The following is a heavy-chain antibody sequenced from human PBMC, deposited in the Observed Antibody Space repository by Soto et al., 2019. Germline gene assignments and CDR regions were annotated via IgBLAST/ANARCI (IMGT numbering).Heavy chain of an antibody. CDR3: ARAATYCTNGVCYIPDYFDY. V-gene: IGHV4-31*03. Sequence: QVQLQESGPGLVKPSQTLSLTCTVSGGSISSGGYYWSWIRQHPGKGLEWIGYIYYSGSTYYNPSLKSRVTISVDTSKNQFSLKLSSVTAADTAVYYCARAATYCTNGVCYIPDYFDYWGQGTLVTVSS. CDR2: IYYSGST. D-gene: IGHD2-8*01. CDR1: GGSISSGGYY. J-gene: IGHJ4*02.